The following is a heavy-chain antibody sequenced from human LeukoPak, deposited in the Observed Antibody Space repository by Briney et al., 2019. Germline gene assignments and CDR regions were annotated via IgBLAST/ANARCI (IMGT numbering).Heavy chain of an antibody. CDR2: INHSGST. CDR1: GGSFSEYY. Sequence: SETLSLTCAVYGGSFSEYYWSWIRQPPGKGLEWIGEINHSGSTNYSPSLRSRVTMSVDKSKNQFSLNLSSVTAADTAVYYCARGIADPYSFDSWGQGTLVTVSS. J-gene: IGHJ4*02. CDR3: ARGIADPYSFDS. D-gene: IGHD6-13*01. V-gene: IGHV4-34*01.